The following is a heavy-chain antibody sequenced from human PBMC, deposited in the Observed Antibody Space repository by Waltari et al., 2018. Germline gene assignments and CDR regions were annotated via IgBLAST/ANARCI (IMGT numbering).Heavy chain of an antibody. CDR3: AREPSRDSSSWSRGFDY. J-gene: IGHJ4*02. CDR2: INAGNGNT. D-gene: IGHD6-13*01. CDR1: GYTFTSYA. V-gene: IGHV1-3*01. Sequence: QVQLVQSGAEVKKPGASVKVSCKASGYTFTSYAMHWVRQAPGQRLEWMGWINAGNGNTKYSQKFQGRVTITRDTSASTAYMELSSLRSEDTAVYYCAREPSRDSSSWSRGFDYWGQGTLVTVSS.